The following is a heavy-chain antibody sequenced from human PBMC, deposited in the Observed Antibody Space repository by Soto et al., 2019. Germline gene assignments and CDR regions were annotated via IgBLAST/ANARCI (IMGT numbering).Heavy chain of an antibody. D-gene: IGHD1-26*01. V-gene: IGHV3-30*02. Sequence: GASLTLSCSASGFVFSDYGMHWVRQAPVKGLEWVALITNDGNNEYYIEYVKGRFSISRGGSTNTVDLLMNSLRPEDTGVYYCEKEGPGGGRHFYYGMEVWVQGTAVTVSP. CDR1: GFVFSDYG. CDR2: ITNDGNNE. J-gene: IGHJ6*01. CDR3: EKEGPGGGRHFYYGMEV.